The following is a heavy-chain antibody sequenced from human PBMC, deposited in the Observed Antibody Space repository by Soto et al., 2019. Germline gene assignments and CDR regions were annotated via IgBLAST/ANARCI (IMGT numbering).Heavy chain of an antibody. V-gene: IGHV3-23*01. CDR1: GFTFSDYA. J-gene: IGHJ4*02. D-gene: IGHD1-7*01. CDR3: EKDASLRWELFDY. CDR2: ISGSGAST. Sequence: GSLRLSCAASGFTFSDYAMSWVRQAPGKGLEWVSAISGSGASTYYADSVKGRFTISRDKSSNTLYLPMWSLSVGAAAASYCEKDASLRWELFDYWGQGTLVTVSS.